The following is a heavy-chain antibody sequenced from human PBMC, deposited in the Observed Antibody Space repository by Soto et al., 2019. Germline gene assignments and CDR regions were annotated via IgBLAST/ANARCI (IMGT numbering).Heavy chain of an antibody. V-gene: IGHV4-30-2*01. CDR1: GGSISSNSYS. D-gene: IGHD3-10*01. CDR3: ARVNLLWFVEDY. J-gene: IGHJ4*02. Sequence: QLQLQESGSGLVMPSQTLSLTCTVSGGSISSNSYSWSWLRQPPGKGLEWIGYIYDSGGTYYNPSLQSRVTLSVDSSKNQFSLKLGSVTAADTAVHYCARVNLLWFVEDYWGQGTLVTVSS. CDR2: IYDSGGT.